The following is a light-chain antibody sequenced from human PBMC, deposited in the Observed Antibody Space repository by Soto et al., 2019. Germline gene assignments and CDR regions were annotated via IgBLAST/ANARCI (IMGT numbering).Light chain of an antibody. CDR3: QQYNTYPLT. CDR1: QDISSW. CDR2: AAS. Sequence: DIQMTQSPSSLSASVGDRVTITCRASQDISSWVAWYQQRPEKVPKSLIYAASSLQSGVPSRFSGSGSGTDFTLTISSLQPEDFATYYCQQYNTYPLTFGGGTKVDIK. J-gene: IGKJ4*01. V-gene: IGKV1D-16*01.